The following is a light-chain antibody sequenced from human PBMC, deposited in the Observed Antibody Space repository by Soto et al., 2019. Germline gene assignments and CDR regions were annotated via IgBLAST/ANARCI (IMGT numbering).Light chain of an antibody. J-gene: IGKJ3*01. CDR2: GAS. CDR1: PSVSSSY. CDR3: QQYGSSPFT. Sequence: EIVLTQSPVTLSLSPGERATLSCRGSPSVSSSYLAWYQQKPGLAPRLLIYGASSRATGIPDRFSGSGSGTDFTLTISRLEPEDFAVYYCQQYGSSPFTFGPGTKVDIK. V-gene: IGKV3D-20*01.